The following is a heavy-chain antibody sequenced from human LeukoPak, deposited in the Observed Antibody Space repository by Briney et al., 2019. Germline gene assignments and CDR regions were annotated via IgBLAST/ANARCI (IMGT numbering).Heavy chain of an antibody. CDR2: INSSGGST. V-gene: IGHV3-23*01. CDR3: AKGRSAVTGPYYFDY. D-gene: IGHD4-17*01. J-gene: IGHJ4*02. CDR1: GFTFSSYA. Sequence: GGSLRLSCAASGFTFSSYAMSWVRQAPGKGLEWVSAINSSGGSTYYADSVKGRFTISRDNSKNTLYLQMNSLRAEDTPVYYCAKGRSAVTGPYYFDYWGQGTLVTVS.